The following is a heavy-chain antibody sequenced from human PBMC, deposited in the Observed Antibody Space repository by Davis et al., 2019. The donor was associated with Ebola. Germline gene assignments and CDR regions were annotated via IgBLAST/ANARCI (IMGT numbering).Heavy chain of an antibody. J-gene: IGHJ4*02. CDR2: ITISGAGI. CDR1: GFTFSNAW. V-gene: IGHV3-21*01. CDR3: ARDRGAVAGDYFDY. D-gene: IGHD6-19*01. Sequence: GESLKISCAASGFTFSNAWMSWVRQAPGQGLEWISSITISGAGIDYADSVKGRFTISRDNAKNSLYLQMNSLRAEDSAVYYCARDRGAVAGDYFDYWGQGTLVTVSS.